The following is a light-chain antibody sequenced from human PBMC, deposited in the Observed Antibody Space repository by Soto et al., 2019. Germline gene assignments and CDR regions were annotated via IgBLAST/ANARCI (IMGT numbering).Light chain of an antibody. V-gene: IGKV4-1*01. CDR3: QQYNSYPWT. J-gene: IGKJ1*01. CDR1: PSIFYSSNNKNY. Sequence: IVMTQSPASLAVSLVERATIHCKSSPSIFYSSNNKNYLTWYQQKPGQPPKLLIYWASTRESGVPDRFSGSGSGTDFTLTISSLQPDDFATYYCQQYNSYPWTFGQGTKVDIK. CDR2: WAS.